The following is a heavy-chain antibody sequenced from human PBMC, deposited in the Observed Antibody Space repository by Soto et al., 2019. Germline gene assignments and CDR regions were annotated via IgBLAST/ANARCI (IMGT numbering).Heavy chain of an antibody. Sequence: SETLSLTCTVSGGSISSSSYYWGWIRQPPGKGLEWIGSIYYSGSTYYNPSLKSRVTISVDTSKNQFSLKLSSVTAADTAVYYCARRVGIAARGYYYYYGMDVWGQGTTVTVSS. V-gene: IGHV4-39*01. J-gene: IGHJ6*02. CDR2: IYYSGST. CDR1: GGSISSSSYY. CDR3: ARRVGIAARGYYYYYGMDV. D-gene: IGHD6-6*01.